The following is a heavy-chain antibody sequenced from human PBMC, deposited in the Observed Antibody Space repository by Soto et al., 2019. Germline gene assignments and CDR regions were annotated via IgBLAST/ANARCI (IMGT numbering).Heavy chain of an antibody. CDR3: ASRERVDAFDV. J-gene: IGHJ3*01. V-gene: IGHV1-69*01. Sequence: QVQLVQSGAEVKKPGSSVKVSCKASGGTFSTYGITWVRQASGQGLEWMGGIIPISGSIKFAQKLQGRLTIIPDESTSTVYMELSSLTSEDTAVYYCASRERVDAFDVWGQVTMVTVSS. D-gene: IGHD1-26*01. CDR1: GGTFSTYG. CDR2: IIPISGSI.